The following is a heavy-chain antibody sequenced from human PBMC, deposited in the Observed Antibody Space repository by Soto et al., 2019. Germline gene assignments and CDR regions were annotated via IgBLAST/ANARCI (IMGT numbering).Heavy chain of an antibody. CDR3: ARSQWQRQPATDY. CDR2: INPSGGGT. V-gene: IGHV1-2*02. D-gene: IGHD5-12*01. J-gene: IGHJ4*02. Sequence: QVQLVQSGAEVKKPGASVKVSCKASGYTFTDYYVHWVRQAPGQGLEWLGWINPSGGGTNTAQKFQDMVTTTRDSSISTAYMELSSLRSDDTAVYYCARSQWQRQPATDYWGQGTLVSVSS. CDR1: GYTFTDYY.